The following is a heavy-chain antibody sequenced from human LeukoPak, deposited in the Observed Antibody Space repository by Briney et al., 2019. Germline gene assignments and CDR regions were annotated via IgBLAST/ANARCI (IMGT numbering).Heavy chain of an antibody. Sequence: SVKVSCKASGYTFTSYYKHWVRQAPGQGLEWMGGIIPIFGTANYAQKFQGRVTITTDESTSTAYMELSSLRSEDTAVYYCASGFFNRYFDYWGQGTLVTVSS. CDR1: GYTFTSYY. CDR3: ASGFFNRYFDY. D-gene: IGHD1-14*01. CDR2: IIPIFGTA. V-gene: IGHV1-69*05. J-gene: IGHJ4*02.